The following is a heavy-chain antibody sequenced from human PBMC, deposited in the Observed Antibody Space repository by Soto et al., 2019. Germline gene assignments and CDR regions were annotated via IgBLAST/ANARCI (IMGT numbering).Heavy chain of an antibody. D-gene: IGHD4-17*01. V-gene: IGHV4-31*03. Sequence: QVQLQESGPGLVKPSQTLSLTCTVSGGSISSGGYYWSWFRQHPGKGLEWIGYIYYSGSTYYNPSLKSRVTISVDTSKNQFSLKLSSVTAADTAVYYCARDDYGDYGRGIGTFDPWGQGTLVTVSS. CDR1: GGSISSGGYY. J-gene: IGHJ5*02. CDR2: IYYSGST. CDR3: ARDDYGDYGRGIGTFDP.